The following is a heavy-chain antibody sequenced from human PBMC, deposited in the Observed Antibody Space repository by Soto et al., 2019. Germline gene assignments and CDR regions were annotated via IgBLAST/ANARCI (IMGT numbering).Heavy chain of an antibody. V-gene: IGHV3-23*01. J-gene: IGHJ4*02. D-gene: IGHD2-2*01. CDR3: AKGPYIVVVPAALPIDY. CDR1: GFTFSSYA. CDR2: ISGSGGST. Sequence: GGSLRLSCAASGFTFSSYAMSWVRQAPGKGLEWVSAISGSGGSTYYADSVKGRFTISRDNSKNTLYLQMNSLRAEDTAVYYCAKGPYIVVVPAALPIDYWGQGTLVTVSS.